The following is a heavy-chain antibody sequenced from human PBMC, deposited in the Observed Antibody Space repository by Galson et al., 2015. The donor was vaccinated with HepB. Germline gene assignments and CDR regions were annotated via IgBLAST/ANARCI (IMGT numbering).Heavy chain of an antibody. CDR2: VFYRGST. V-gene: IGHV4-59*01. CDR3: ARVSRNSSGSYHRRGAFDI. CDR1: GGSINSYY. J-gene: IGHJ3*02. D-gene: IGHD3-22*01. Sequence: LSLTCTVSGGSINSYYWTWVRQSPGKGLEWVGYVFYRGSTDYNPSLKSRATISVDPSKNQFSLKLTSVTAEDTAVYYCARVSRNSSGSYHRRGAFDIWGQGTVVTVSS.